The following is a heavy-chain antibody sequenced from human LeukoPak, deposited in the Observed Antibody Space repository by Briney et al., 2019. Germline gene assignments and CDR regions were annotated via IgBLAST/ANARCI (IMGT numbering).Heavy chain of an antibody. CDR3: AREVDCSSTSCYDY. D-gene: IGHD2-2*01. CDR1: GYSISSGYY. V-gene: IGHV4-38-2*02. CDR2: IYHSGST. Sequence: SETLSLTCTVSGYSISSGYYWGWIRQPPGKGLEWIGSIYHSGSTYYNPSLKSRVTMSVDTSKNQFSLKLSSVTAADTAVYYCAREVDCSSTSCYDYWGQGTLVTVSS. J-gene: IGHJ4*02.